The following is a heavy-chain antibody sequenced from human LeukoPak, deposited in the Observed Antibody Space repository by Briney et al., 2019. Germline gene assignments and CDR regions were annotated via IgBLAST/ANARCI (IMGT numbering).Heavy chain of an antibody. CDR1: DDSISSSTYY. Sequence: SETLSLTCIISDDSISSSTYYWGWIRQPPGKGLEWIGTLYYSGKTYYNPSLKSRVTISIDTSKNQFSLKLTSATAADTAVYYCARETLYYGSGSGNYYYYYYMDVWGKGTTVTISS. J-gene: IGHJ6*03. CDR2: LYYSGKT. D-gene: IGHD3-10*01. CDR3: ARETLYYGSGSGNYYYYYYMDV. V-gene: IGHV4-39*07.